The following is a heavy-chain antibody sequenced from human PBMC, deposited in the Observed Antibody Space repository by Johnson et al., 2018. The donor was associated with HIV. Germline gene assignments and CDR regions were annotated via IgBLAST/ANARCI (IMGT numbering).Heavy chain of an antibody. CDR3: AKDFWPVGARGAFDI. J-gene: IGHJ3*02. V-gene: IGHV3-20*04. D-gene: IGHD1-26*01. CDR2: INWNGGST. CDR1: GFTLDDYG. Sequence: VHLVDSGGGVARPGGSLRLSCAASGFTLDDYGMSWVRQAPGKGLEWVPGINWNGGSTGYADSVKGRFPISRDNSKNTLYLQMNSLRAEDTAVYYCAKDFWPVGARGAFDIWGQGTMVTVSS.